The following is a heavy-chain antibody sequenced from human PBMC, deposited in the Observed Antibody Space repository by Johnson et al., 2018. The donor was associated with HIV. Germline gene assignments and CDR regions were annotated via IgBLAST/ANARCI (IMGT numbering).Heavy chain of an antibody. CDR3: VRSKGRLAAFDI. CDR2: INSDGSTT. D-gene: IGHD3-9*01. CDR1: GFTFNNYW. V-gene: IGHV3-74*01. J-gene: IGHJ3*02. Sequence: VQLVESGGGLGQPGGSLRLSCVDSGFTFNNYWMHWVRQAPGKGPVWVSRINSDGSTTDYADYVKGRFTISRDNAKNTLYLQMNSLRVEDTAVYYCVRSKGRLAAFDIWGQGTMVTVSS.